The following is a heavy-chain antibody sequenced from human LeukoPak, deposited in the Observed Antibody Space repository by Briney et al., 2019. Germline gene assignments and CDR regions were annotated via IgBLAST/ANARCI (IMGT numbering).Heavy chain of an antibody. J-gene: IGHJ6*03. CDR2: INPNSGGT. D-gene: IGHD6-13*01. V-gene: IGHV1-2*02. CDR3: ARDQGIAALSGEYYYYYYMDV. Sequence: ASVKVSCKASGYTFTGYYMHWVRQAPGQGLEWMGWINPNSGGTNYAQKFQGRVTMTRDTSISTAYMELSRLRSDDTAVYYCARDQGIAALSGEYYYYYYMDVWGNGTTVTVSS. CDR1: GYTFTGYY.